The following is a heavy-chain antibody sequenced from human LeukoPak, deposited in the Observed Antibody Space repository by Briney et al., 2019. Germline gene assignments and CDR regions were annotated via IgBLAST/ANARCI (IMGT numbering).Heavy chain of an antibody. J-gene: IGHJ6*02. D-gene: IGHD2-15*01. V-gene: IGHV4-34*01. CDR3: ARGQIDCSGGSCNAHYYYCGKDV. CDR2: INHSGST. Sequence: SETLSLTCAVYGGSFSGYYWSWIRHPPGKGLEWIGEINHSGSTNYNPSLKSRVTISVDTSKNQFSLKLSSVTAADTAVYYCARGQIDCSGGSCNAHYYYCGKDVWGQGTTVTVSS. CDR1: GGSFSGYY.